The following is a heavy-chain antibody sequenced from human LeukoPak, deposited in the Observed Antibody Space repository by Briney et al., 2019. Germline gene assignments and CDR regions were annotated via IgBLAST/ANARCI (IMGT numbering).Heavy chain of an antibody. V-gene: IGHV4-59*01. Sequence: SETLSLTCTVSGGSISSYYWSWIRQPPGKGLEWIGYIYYSGSTNYNPSLKSRVTISVDTSKNQFSLKLSSVTAADTAVYYCAKDRWWYNWNQQDWFDPWGQGTLVTVSS. CDR2: IYYSGST. CDR3: AKDRWWYNWNQQDWFDP. D-gene: IGHD1-20*01. J-gene: IGHJ5*02. CDR1: GGSISSYY.